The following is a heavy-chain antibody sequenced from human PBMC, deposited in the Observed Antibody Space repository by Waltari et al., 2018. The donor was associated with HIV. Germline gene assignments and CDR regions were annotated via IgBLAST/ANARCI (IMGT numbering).Heavy chain of an antibody. D-gene: IGHD2-15*01. V-gene: IGHV5-51*03. CDR3: ARGAVRSTLFYFDF. CDR1: GYNFNIFW. J-gene: IGHJ4*02. Sequence: EVQLVQSGAEVKEPGESLKISCQGSGYNFNIFWIAWVRQMPGKGLEWMGIIFPGDSDTRYSPSFQGQVTISAAKSITTAYLQWTTLRASDTAMYYCARGAVRSTLFYFDFWAQGTLVTVSS. CDR2: IFPGDSDT.